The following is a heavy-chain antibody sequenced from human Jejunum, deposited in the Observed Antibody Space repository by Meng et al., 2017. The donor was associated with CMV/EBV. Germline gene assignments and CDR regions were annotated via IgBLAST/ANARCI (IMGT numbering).Heavy chain of an antibody. CDR2: INNDGSST. Sequence: LKISCAVSGFTFSNYWMHWVRQAAGKGLVWVSRINNDGSSTNYADSLKGRFTLSRDNAKNTLYLQMNSLRAEDTGVYYCARGLDYWGQGTQVTVSS. J-gene: IGHJ4*02. CDR3: ARGLDY. V-gene: IGHV3-74*01. CDR1: GFTFSNYW.